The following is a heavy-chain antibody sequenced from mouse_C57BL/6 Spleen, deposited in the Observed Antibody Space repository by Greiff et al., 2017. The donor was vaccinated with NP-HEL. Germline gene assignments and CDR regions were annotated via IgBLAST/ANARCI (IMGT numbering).Heavy chain of an antibody. Sequence: VQLQQSGAELVRPGASVKLSCKASGYTFTDYYINWVKQRPGQGLEWIARIYPGSGNTYYNEKFKGKATLTAEKSSSTAYMQLSRLTSEDSAVYFCARRDGYQYYFDYWGQGTTLTVSS. D-gene: IGHD2-3*01. J-gene: IGHJ2*01. V-gene: IGHV1-76*01. CDR3: ARRDGYQYYFDY. CDR1: GYTFTDYY. CDR2: IYPGSGNT.